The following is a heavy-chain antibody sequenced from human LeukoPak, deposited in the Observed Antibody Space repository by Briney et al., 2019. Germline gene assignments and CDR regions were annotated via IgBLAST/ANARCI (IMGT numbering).Heavy chain of an antibody. V-gene: IGHV4-39*01. Sequence: SETLSLTCTVSGGSINNSHYYWDWIRQPPGKGLEWIGTIFYSGTTQHNPSLQSRVTMSVDTSKNQFSLNLRSVTAADAALYYCARHVPSALRVVVVTSDWYFDLWGRGTLVSVSS. CDR1: GGSINNSHYY. J-gene: IGHJ2*01. CDR3: ARHVPSALRVVVVTSDWYFDL. CDR2: IFYSGTT. D-gene: IGHD2-21*02.